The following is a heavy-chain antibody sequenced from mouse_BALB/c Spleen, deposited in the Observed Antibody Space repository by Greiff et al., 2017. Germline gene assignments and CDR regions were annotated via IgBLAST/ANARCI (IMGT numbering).Heavy chain of an antibody. CDR3: ARHGLYWYCDV. V-gene: IGHV5-12-1*01. CDR1: GFAFSSYD. J-gene: IGHJ1*01. CDR2: ISSGGGST. Sequence: EVQLVESGGGLVKPGGSLKLSCAASGFAFSSYDMSWVRQTPEKRLEWVAYISSGGGSTYYPDTVKGRFTISRDNAKNTLYLQMSSLKSEDTAMYYCARHGLYWYCDVWGAGTTVTVAS.